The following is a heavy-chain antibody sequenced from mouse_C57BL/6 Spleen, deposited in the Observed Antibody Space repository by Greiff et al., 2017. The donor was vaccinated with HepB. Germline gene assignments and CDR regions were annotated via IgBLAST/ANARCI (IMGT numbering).Heavy chain of an antibody. CDR1: GYTFTDYY. D-gene: IGHD2-3*01. CDR3: ARRSYDGYYWFAY. J-gene: IGHJ3*01. Sequence: EVQLQQSGPELVKPGASVKISCKASGYTFTDYYMNWVKQSHGKSLEWIGDINPNNGGTSYNQKFKGKATLTVDKSSSTAYMELRSLTFEDSAVYYCARRSYDGYYWFAYWGQGTLVTVSA. V-gene: IGHV1-26*01. CDR2: INPNNGGT.